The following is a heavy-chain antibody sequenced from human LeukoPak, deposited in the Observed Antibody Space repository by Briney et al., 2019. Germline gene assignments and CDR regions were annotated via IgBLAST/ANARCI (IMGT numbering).Heavy chain of an antibody. CDR3: ARIKVTSDGAL. J-gene: IGHJ4*02. CDR1: GYKITDFY. Sequence: ASVKAYCKASGYKITDFYIHWVRQAPGQGLEWMGRITPNSGGTIYAQTFQGRFTMTRDTSISTAYMELSRLRSDDTAVYYCARIKVTSDGALWGQGTLVTVSS. CDR2: ITPNSGGT. D-gene: IGHD5-18*01. V-gene: IGHV1-2*02.